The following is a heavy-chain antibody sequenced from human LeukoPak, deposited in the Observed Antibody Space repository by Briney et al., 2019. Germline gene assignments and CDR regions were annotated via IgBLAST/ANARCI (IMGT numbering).Heavy chain of an antibody. Sequence: ASVKVSCKASGYTFTSYGISWVRQAPGQGLEWMGWIIAYNGNTNYAQKLQGRVTMTTDTSTSTAYMELRSLRSDDTAVYYCARDRGYYYDSSGLQSPSYWGQGTLVTVSS. CDR3: ARDRGYYYDSSGLQSPSY. V-gene: IGHV1-18*01. D-gene: IGHD3-22*01. CDR1: GYTFTSYG. J-gene: IGHJ4*02. CDR2: IIAYNGNT.